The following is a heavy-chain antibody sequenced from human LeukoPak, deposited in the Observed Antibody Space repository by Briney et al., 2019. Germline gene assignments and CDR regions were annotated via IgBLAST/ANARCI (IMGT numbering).Heavy chain of an antibody. CDR1: GGSISSGGYY. V-gene: IGHV4-31*03. D-gene: IGHD3-16*02. Sequence: PSQTLSLTCTASGGSISSGGYYWSWIRQHPGKGLEWIGYIYYSGSTYYNPSLKSRVTISVDTSKNQFSLKLSSVTAADTAVYYCARAVGYDYIWGSYRPHYFDYWGQGTLVTVSS. J-gene: IGHJ4*02. CDR3: ARAVGYDYIWGSYRPHYFDY. CDR2: IYYSGST.